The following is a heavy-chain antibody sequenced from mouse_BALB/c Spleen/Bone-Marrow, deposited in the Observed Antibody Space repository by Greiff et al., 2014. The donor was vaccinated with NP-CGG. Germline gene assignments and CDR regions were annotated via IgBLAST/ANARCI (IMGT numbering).Heavy chain of an antibody. CDR1: GYTFTSYT. CDR2: INPSSGYT. J-gene: IGHJ1*01. V-gene: IGHV1-4*01. Sequence: QVQLQQPGAELARPGASVKMSCKASGYTFTSYTMHWVKQRPGQGLEWIGYINPSSGYTNYNQKFKDKATLTADKSSSTAYMQLSSLTSEDSAVYYCVRYRYDWYFDVWGAGTTVTVSS. D-gene: IGHD2-14*01. CDR3: VRYRYDWYFDV.